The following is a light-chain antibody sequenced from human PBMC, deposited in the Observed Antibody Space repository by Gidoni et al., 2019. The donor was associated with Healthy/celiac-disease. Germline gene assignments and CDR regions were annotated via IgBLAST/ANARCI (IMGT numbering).Light chain of an antibody. CDR2: LGS. CDR1: QRLLHSNGYNY. CDR3: MQALHTPWT. V-gene: IGKV2-28*01. J-gene: IGKJ1*01. Sequence: MVMTQSPLSRPVTPGEPASSSCRSSQRLLHSNGYNYLDWYLQQPGQSPQLLIYLGSNRASGVPDSFSGSGSGTDFTLKISRVAAEDVGVYYCMQALHTPWTFGQGTKVEIK.